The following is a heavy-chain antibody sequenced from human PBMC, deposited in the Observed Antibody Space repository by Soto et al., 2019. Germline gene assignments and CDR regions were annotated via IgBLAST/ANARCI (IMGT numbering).Heavy chain of an antibody. V-gene: IGHV3-7*01. Sequence: PVGSLRLSGAASGFTFSSYWMSWVRQAPGKGLEWVANIKQDGSEKYYVDSVKGRFTISRDNAKNSLYLQMNSLRAEDTAVYYCARSDYDYVWGSYRPTHFDYWGQGTLVTVSS. CDR3: ARSDYDYVWGSYRPTHFDY. J-gene: IGHJ4*02. CDR1: GFTFSSYW. D-gene: IGHD3-16*02. CDR2: IKQDGSEK.